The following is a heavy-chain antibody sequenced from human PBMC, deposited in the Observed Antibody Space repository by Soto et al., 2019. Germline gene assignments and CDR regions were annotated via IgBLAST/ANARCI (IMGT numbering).Heavy chain of an antibody. V-gene: IGHV3-48*03. J-gene: IGHJ4*02. CDR2: ISASGSTI. D-gene: IGHD3-3*01. CDR1: GFTFISYE. Sequence: DVQLVESGGGLVQPGGSLRLSCAASGFTFISYEMNWVRQAPGKGLEWVSYISASGSTISYADSVKGRFTISRDNAKNSLYLQMNSLRAEDTAMYYCAVDDFWSGYAIGDYFDYWGQGTLVTVSS. CDR3: AVDDFWSGYAIGDYFDY.